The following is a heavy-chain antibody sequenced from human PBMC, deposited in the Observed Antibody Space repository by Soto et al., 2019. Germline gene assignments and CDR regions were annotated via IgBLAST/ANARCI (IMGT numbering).Heavy chain of an antibody. CDR3: AREYYDFWSGYYWSEDWFDP. CDR2: INAGNGNT. CDR1: GYTFTSYA. D-gene: IGHD3-3*01. Sequence: ASVKVSCKASGYTFTSYAMHWVRQAPGQRLEWMGWINAGNGNTKYSQKFQGRVTITRDTSASTAYMELSSLRSEDTAVYYCAREYYDFWSGYYWSEDWFDPWGQGTLVTVS. J-gene: IGHJ5*02. V-gene: IGHV1-3*01.